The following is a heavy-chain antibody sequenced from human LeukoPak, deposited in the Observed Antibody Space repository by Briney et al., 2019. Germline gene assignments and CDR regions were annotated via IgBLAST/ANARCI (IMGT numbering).Heavy chain of an antibody. CDR2: INPNSGGT. D-gene: IGHD3-10*01. CDR3: ARDGRGYYYGSGSLNWFDP. CDR1: GYTFTGYY. V-gene: IGHV1-2*02. J-gene: IGHJ5*02. Sequence: ASVKVSCKASGYTFTGYYMHWVRQAPGQGLEWMGWINPNSGGTNYAQKFQGRVTMTRDTSISTAYMELSRLRSDDTAVYYCARDGRGYYYGSGSLNWFDPWGQGTLVTVSS.